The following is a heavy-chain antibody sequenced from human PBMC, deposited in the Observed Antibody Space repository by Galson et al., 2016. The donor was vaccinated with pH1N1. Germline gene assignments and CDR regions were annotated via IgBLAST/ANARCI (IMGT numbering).Heavy chain of an antibody. V-gene: IGHV3-73*01. CDR3: TRRPDIRTGYAFDI. D-gene: IGHD1-14*01. J-gene: IGHJ3*02. Sequence: CLRLSCAASGFSFSVSAIHWVRQAPGKGLEWIGHIRAKSNGAATTLAASVKDRFIISRDDPENTAYLQMRSLKNEDTALYYCTRRPDIRTGYAFDIWGPGTMVIVSS. CDR2: IRAKSNGAAT. CDR1: GFSFSVSA.